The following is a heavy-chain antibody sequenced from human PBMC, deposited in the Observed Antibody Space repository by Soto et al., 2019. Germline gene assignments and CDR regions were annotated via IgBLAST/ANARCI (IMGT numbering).Heavy chain of an antibody. CDR2: ILNDGSNR. CDR3: ARDDEYSGNGMDV. V-gene: IGHV3-33*01. Sequence: QVQLVESGGGVVQPGRSLRLSCAASGFTFSNYGMHWVRQAPDKGLEWVAVILNDGSNRYHADSVKDRFTIARDNSKNPLTLQINSLSAEDTAVYYCARDDEYSGNGMDVWGQGTTVTVS. J-gene: IGHJ6*02. D-gene: IGHD3-10*01. CDR1: GFTFSNYG.